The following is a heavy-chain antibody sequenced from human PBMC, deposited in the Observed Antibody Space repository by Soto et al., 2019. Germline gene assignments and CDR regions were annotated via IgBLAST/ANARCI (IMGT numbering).Heavy chain of an antibody. D-gene: IGHD6-19*01. CDR2: IIAIFGTA. V-gene: IGHV1-69*06. J-gene: IGHJ4*02. Sequence: QVQLVQSGAEVKKPGCSVKVSCKASGGTFSSYAISWVRQAPGQGLEWMGGIIAIFGTANYAQKFQGRVTITADKSTSTAYMELSSLRSEDTAVYYCASRTYESRRAVAIDYWGQGTLVTVSS. CDR1: GGTFSSYA. CDR3: ASRTYESRRAVAIDY.